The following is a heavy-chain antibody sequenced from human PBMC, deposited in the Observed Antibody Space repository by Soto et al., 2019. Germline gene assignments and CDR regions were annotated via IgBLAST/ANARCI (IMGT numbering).Heavy chain of an antibody. D-gene: IGHD1-26*01. CDR1: GYAYTSYG. CDR2: ISAYNGNT. Sequence: GASVKVSCKASGYAYTSYGISWVRQAPGQGLEWMGWISAYNGNTNYAQKLQGRVTMTTDTSTSTAYMELRSLRSDDTAVYYCARDAAVGLFDYWGQGTLVTVSS. V-gene: IGHV1-18*01. CDR3: ARDAAVGLFDY. J-gene: IGHJ4*02.